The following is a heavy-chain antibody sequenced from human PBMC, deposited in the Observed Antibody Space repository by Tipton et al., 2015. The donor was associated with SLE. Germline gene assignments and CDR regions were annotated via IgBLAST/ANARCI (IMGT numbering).Heavy chain of an antibody. J-gene: IGHJ6*03. Sequence: SLRLSCAASGFTFSDYYMNWIRQAPGKGLEWVSYISFSFSGSTIYYADSVKGRFTISRDNAKNSLYLQMHSLRAEDTAVYYCAREGPSWYFYYYMDVWGKGTTVTVSS. V-gene: IGHV3-11*01. D-gene: IGHD2-15*01. CDR2: ISFSFSGSTI. CDR3: AREGPSWYFYYYMDV. CDR1: GFTFSDYY.